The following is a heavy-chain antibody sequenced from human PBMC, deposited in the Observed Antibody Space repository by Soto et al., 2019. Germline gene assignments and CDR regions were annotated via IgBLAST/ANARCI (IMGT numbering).Heavy chain of an antibody. Sequence: GGSLRLSSTASGFNFATYGMNWVRLTPGNGLEWLSYITSTSSITYYAASVKGRITISRDNAKTSLYLQMNSLRAEDTAVYYCARDTRHRGMDVWGLGTTVTVSS. CDR1: GFNFATYG. CDR2: ITSTSSIT. J-gene: IGHJ6*02. V-gene: IGHV3-48*04. CDR3: ARDTRHRGMDV.